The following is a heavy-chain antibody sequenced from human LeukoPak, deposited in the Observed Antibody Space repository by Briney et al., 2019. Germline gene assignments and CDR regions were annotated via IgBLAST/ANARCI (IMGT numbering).Heavy chain of an antibody. D-gene: IGHD1-26*01. CDR1: GFTFSSYE. Sequence: GGSLRLSCAASGFTFSSYEMNWVRQAPGKGLEWVSYISSSGSTIYYADSVKGRFTISRDNAKNSLYLQMNSLRAEDMALYYCAKDLGAILGVDAFDIWGQGTMVTVSS. CDR3: AKDLGAILGVDAFDI. J-gene: IGHJ3*02. V-gene: IGHV3-48*03. CDR2: ISSSGSTI.